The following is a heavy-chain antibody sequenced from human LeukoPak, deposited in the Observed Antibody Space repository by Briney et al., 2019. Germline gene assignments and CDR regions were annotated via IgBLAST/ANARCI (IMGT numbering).Heavy chain of an antibody. D-gene: IGHD4-17*01. CDR2: IGTAGDT. CDR3: ARATDYYYGMDV. Sequence: VSAIGTAGDTYYPGSVKGRFTISRENAKNSLYLQMNSLRAEDTAVYYCARATDYYYGMDVWGQGTTVTVSS. J-gene: IGHJ6*02. V-gene: IGHV3-13*01.